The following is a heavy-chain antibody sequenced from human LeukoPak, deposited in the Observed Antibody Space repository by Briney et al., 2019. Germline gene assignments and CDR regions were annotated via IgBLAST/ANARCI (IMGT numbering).Heavy chain of an antibody. CDR2: ISWNSAGI. CDR1: GFTFYDYA. Sequence: GRSLRLSCTASGFTFYDYAMHWVRQVPRKGLEWVSGISWNSAGILYADSVKGRFTISRDNAKNSLYLQMSSLRADDTAFYYCAKSLRLGELSSFDSWGQGTLATVSS. D-gene: IGHD3-16*02. V-gene: IGHV3-9*01. CDR3: AKSLRLGELSSFDS. J-gene: IGHJ4*02.